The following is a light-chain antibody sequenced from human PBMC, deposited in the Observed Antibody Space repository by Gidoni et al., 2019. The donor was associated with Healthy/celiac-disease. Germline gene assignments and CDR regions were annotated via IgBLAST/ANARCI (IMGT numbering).Light chain of an antibody. J-gene: IGKJ4*01. CDR1: QSRLHSDGKTY. CDR3: IQSIQLPAT. Sequence: DTVMTSTPPPLSVTPEQPASISCKSSQSRLHSDGKTYLYWYLQKPGQPQQLMIYEVSNRFSGVPDRCIGSGSGTDFALKISLVEADDVWVYYCIQSIQLPATFGGGTKVEIK. V-gene: IGKV2D-29*01. CDR2: EVS.